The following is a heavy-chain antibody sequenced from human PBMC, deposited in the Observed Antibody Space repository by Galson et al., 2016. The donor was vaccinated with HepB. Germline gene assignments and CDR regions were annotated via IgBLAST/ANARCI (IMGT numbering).Heavy chain of an antibody. CDR3: ASGTDAYVQ. CDR1: GDSVSRNTAA. Sequence: CAISGDSVSRNTAAWNWIRQSPSRGLEWLGRTYYRSKWSSDYVVSMKGRITINADTSMNQFSLQLNSVTPEDTAVYYCASGTDAYVQWGQGTLVTVSS. V-gene: IGHV6-1*01. D-gene: IGHD1-26*01. J-gene: IGHJ4*02. CDR2: TYYRSKWSS.